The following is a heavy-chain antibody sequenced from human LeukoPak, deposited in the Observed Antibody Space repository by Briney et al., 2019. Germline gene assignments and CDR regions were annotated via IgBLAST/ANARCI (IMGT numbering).Heavy chain of an antibody. CDR1: GGSISTYH. D-gene: IGHD1-1*01. J-gene: IGHJ4*02. Sequence: SETLSLTCTVSGGSISTYHWSWIRQPPGKGLEWIGYIYTTESTNYNPSLESRVTISVDTSKNQFSLMLSSATAADTAFYYCARRRTTGTTGYFDYWGQGILVTVSS. V-gene: IGHV4-4*09. CDR3: ARRRTTGTTGYFDY. CDR2: IYTTEST.